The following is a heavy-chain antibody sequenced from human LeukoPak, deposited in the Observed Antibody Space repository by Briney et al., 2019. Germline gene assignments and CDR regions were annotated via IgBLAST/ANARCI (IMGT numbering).Heavy chain of an antibody. CDR3: AREEWELGPVDY. CDR1: GGSISSYY. J-gene: IGHJ4*02. Sequence: PSETLSLTCTVSGGSISSYYWSWIRQPPGKGLEWIGYIYYNGSTNYNPSLKSRVTISVDTSKNQFSLKLSSVTAADTAVYYCAREEWELGPVDYWGQGTLVTVSS. V-gene: IGHV4-59*01. D-gene: IGHD1-26*01. CDR2: IYYNGST.